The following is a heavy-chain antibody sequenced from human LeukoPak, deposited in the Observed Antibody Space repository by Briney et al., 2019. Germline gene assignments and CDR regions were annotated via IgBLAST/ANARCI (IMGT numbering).Heavy chain of an antibody. V-gene: IGHV3-23*01. J-gene: IGHJ4*02. D-gene: IGHD5-18*01. CDR3: AKDHEYTYISPDFHFDY. CDR2: ISGSGGST. CDR1: GFTFSSFA. Sequence: GGSLRLSCAATGFTFSSFAMSWVRQAPGKGLEWVSGISGSGGSTYYADSVKGRFTISRDDSKNTLYLQMNSLRADDTAVYYCAKDHEYTYISPDFHFDYWGQGTLVTVSS.